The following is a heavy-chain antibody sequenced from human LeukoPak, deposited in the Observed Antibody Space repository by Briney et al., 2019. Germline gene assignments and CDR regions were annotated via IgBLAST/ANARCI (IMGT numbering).Heavy chain of an antibody. D-gene: IGHD6-13*01. V-gene: IGHV3-30*03. Sequence: GRSLRLSCAASGFTFSSYGMRWVRQAPGKGLEWVAVISYDGSNKKYADSVKGRFTISRDNSKNTLYLQMNSLRAEDTAVYYCARGGPAAGRFDYWGQGTLVTVSS. CDR2: ISYDGSNK. J-gene: IGHJ4*02. CDR3: ARGGPAAGRFDY. CDR1: GFTFSSYG.